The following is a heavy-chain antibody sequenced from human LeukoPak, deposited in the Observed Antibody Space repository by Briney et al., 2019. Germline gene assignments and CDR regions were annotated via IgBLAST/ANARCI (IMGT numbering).Heavy chain of an antibody. CDR3: ARDRPYWYDSSGPPPW. CDR2: ISSSSSTI. V-gene: IGHV3-48*04. D-gene: IGHD3-22*01. Sequence: GGSLRLSCAASGFTFSSYSMNWVRQAPGKGLEWVSYISSSSSTIYYADSVKGRFTISRDNAKNSLYLQMNSLRAEDTAVYYCARDRPYWYDSSGPPPWWGQGTLVTVSS. CDR1: GFTFSSYS. J-gene: IGHJ4*02.